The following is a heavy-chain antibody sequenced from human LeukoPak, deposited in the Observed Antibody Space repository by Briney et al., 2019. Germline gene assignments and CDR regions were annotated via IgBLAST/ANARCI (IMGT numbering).Heavy chain of an antibody. CDR3: ARGSSHYYDSSGYSLDY. D-gene: IGHD3-22*01. CDR1: GRSFSGYY. J-gene: IGHJ4*02. CDR2: INHSGST. Sequence: SETLSLTCAVYGRSFSGYYWSWIRQPPGKGLEWIGEINHSGSTNYNPSLKSRVTISVDTSKNQFSLKLSSVTAADTAVYYCARGSSHYYDSSGYSLDYWGQGTLVTVSS. V-gene: IGHV4-34*01.